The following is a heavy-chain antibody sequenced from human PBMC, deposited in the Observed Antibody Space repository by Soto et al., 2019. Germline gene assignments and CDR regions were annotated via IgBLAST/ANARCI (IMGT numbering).Heavy chain of an antibody. D-gene: IGHD6-13*01. J-gene: IGHJ6*02. CDR3: ASFSIAATDPYGMDV. Sequence: QVKLVQSGAEVKKPGASVKVSCKASGYTFTSYGISWVRQAPGQGLEWMGWISAYNGNTNYAQKLQGRVTMTTDTSTSTAYMELRSLRSDDTAVYYCASFSIAATDPYGMDVWGQGTTVTVSS. V-gene: IGHV1-18*01. CDR2: ISAYNGNT. CDR1: GYTFTSYG.